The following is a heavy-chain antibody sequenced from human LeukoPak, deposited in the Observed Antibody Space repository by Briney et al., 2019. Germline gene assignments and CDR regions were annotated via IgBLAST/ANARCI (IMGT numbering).Heavy chain of an antibody. CDR2: IYPGDLRV. Sequence: GESLKISCQGFGYSFTSYWIGWVRQMPGKGMEWMGVIYPGDLRVRYNPSFQGQVTISVDKSINTAYLQWVSLRASDSAMYYCACRDLTSTWSFPWGQGTLVTVPS. CDR3: ACRDLTSTWSFP. D-gene: IGHD6-13*01. CDR1: GYSFTSYW. J-gene: IGHJ5*02. V-gene: IGHV5-51*01.